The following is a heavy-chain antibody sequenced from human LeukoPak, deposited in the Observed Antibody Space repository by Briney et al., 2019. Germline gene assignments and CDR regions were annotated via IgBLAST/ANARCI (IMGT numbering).Heavy chain of an antibody. D-gene: IGHD3-10*01. Sequence: GESLKISCKGSGYSFTNYWIGWVRQMPGKGLEWMGIIYPGDSDTRYSPSFQGQVTISADKSISTAYLQWSSLKASDTAMYYCARPGYYGSGRSGNFDYWGQGTLVTVSS. CDR3: ARPGYYGSGRSGNFDY. J-gene: IGHJ4*02. V-gene: IGHV5-51*01. CDR2: IYPGDSDT. CDR1: GYSFTNYW.